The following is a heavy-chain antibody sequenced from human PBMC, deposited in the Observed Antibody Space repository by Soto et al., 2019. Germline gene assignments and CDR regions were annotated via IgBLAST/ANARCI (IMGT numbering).Heavy chain of an antibody. V-gene: IGHV3-7*01. CDR1: GFTFSTHW. D-gene: IGHD3-3*01. CDR3: ARDWTDSWSGLFDY. Sequence: EVQLVESGGGLVQPGGSLRLSCAASGFTFSTHWMSWVRQAPGKGLEWVANIRGDGSEIHYVDSVKGRFSISRDNAKNSLYLQMNSLRAEDTAVDYCARDWTDSWSGLFDYWGQGTLVTVSS. J-gene: IGHJ4*02. CDR2: IRGDGSEI.